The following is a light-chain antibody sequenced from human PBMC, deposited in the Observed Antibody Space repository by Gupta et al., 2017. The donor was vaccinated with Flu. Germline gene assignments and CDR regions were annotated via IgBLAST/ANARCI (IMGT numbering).Light chain of an antibody. V-gene: IGLV2-11*01. J-gene: IGLJ3*02. CDR1: SSDVGGYNY. CDR3: CSYAGTYTWV. Sequence: QSAPTQPRSVSGSPGQSVTISCTGTSSDVGGYNYVSWYQQHPGKAPKLMIYDVSKRPSGVPDRFSGSKSGNTASLTISGLQAEDEADYHCCSYAGTYTWVFGGGTKLTVL. CDR2: DVS.